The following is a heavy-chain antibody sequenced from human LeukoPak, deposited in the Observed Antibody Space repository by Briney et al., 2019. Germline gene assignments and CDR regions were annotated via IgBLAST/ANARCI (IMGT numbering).Heavy chain of an antibody. CDR2: IKQDGSEK. V-gene: IGHV3-7*01. D-gene: IGHD6-19*01. CDR1: GFTFSSYW. Sequence: PGGSLRLSCAASGFTFSSYWMSWVRQAPGKGLEWVANIKQDGSEKYYVDSVKGRFTISRDNSKNTLYLQMNSLRAEDTAVYYCAKEESSSGWWYWGQGTLVTVSS. J-gene: IGHJ4*02. CDR3: AKEESSSGWWY.